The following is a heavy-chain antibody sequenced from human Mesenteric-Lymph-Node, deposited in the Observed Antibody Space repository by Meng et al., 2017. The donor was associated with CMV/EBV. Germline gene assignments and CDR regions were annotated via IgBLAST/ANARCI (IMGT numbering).Heavy chain of an antibody. J-gene: IGHJ4*02. CDR3: ARGSSYDILTGYFDY. CDR2: INHSGST. V-gene: IGHV4-34*01. CDR1: GGSFSGYY. D-gene: IGHD3-9*01. Sequence: QGQFLQGGAGLLKPSETLSVTCAVYGGSFSGYYWNWIRQSPEKGLEWIGEINHSGSTTYNPSFTSRIIISVDTSTNQISLNMSSVTAADTAVYYCARGSSYDILTGYFDYWGQGALVTVSS.